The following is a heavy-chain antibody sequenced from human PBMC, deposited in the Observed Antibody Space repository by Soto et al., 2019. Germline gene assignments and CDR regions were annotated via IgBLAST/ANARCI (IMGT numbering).Heavy chain of an antibody. V-gene: IGHV3-33*01. Sequence: GGSLRLSCAASGFTFSSHGMHWVRQAPGKGLEWVAVIWYDGSNRYYADSVKGRFTISRDNPENTLYLQMNSLRAEDTAVYYCARAVDSTHASDMWGQGTKVTVSS. J-gene: IGHJ3*02. D-gene: IGHD3-22*01. CDR3: ARAVDSTHASDM. CDR1: GFTFSSHG. CDR2: IWYDGSNR.